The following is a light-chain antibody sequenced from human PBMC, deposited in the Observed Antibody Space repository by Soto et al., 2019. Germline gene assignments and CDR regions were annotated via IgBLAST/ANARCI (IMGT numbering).Light chain of an antibody. CDR1: QGVSTW. CDR2: TAS. CDR3: QQAARFTIT. V-gene: IGKV1-12*01. Sequence: DIQMTQSPSSVSASVGDRVTITCRASQGVSTWLAWYAQQPGKAPNIXIYTASSLQSGVPSRVSGSGSGTDFTLTINGLQPEDFETDYCQQAARFTITFGQGTRLEIK. J-gene: IGKJ5*01.